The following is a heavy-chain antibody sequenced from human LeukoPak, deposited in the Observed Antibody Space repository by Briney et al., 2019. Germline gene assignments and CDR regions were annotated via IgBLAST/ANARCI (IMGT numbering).Heavy chain of an antibody. CDR2: FYSGGNT. CDR1: GFPVSSNY. D-gene: IGHD3-9*01. Sequence: PGGSLSLSCAASGFPVSSNYLSWVRRAPGKGLEWASVFYSGGNTYYADSVKGRFTISRDNPKNTLYLQMNSLRAEDTAVYYCARDRPYYDILTGYYIGEAFDIWGQGTMVTVSS. CDR3: ARDRPYYDILTGYYIGEAFDI. V-gene: IGHV3-53*01. J-gene: IGHJ3*02.